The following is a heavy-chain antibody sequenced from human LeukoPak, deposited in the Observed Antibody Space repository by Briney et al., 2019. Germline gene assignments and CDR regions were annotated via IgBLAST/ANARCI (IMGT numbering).Heavy chain of an antibody. Sequence: GGSLRLSCAASGFTFSNYWIHWVRQAPGKGLVWVSRIDNAGSITTYADSVKGRFTISRDNAENTLYLQMNSLRAEDTAVYYCARDPPIGYCSGGSCYSNDWGQGTLVTVSS. CDR3: ARDPPIGYCSGGSCYSND. CDR1: GFTFSNYW. CDR2: IDNAGSIT. V-gene: IGHV3-74*03. D-gene: IGHD2-15*01. J-gene: IGHJ4*02.